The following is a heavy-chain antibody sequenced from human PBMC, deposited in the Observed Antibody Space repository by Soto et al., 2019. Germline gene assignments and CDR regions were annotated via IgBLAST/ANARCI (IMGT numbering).Heavy chain of an antibody. D-gene: IGHD6-19*01. CDR1: GYPLTDYY. V-gene: IGHV1-2*02. J-gene: IGHJ4*02. Sequence: QVQLVQSGAEVKKPGASVKVSCKASGYPLTDYYIHWVRQAPGQGPEWLGWIRPKSVATKFAQNFQGRVTMTRDTSINTAYMELSGLRSDDTAMYYCAKEGDASGWFAYWGQGTLVTVSS. CDR3: AKEGDASGWFAY. CDR2: IRPKSVAT.